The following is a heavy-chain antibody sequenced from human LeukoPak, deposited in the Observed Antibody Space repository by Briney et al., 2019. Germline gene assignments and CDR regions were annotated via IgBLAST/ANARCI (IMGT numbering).Heavy chain of an antibody. J-gene: IGHJ4*02. Sequence: GGSLRLSYVTSGFTFSNYAMNWVRQAPGKGLEWVSGIIGGSGGTTYYAESVEGRFSISRDNSKNTLYLQMNSLRAEDTAVYYCAPREDYGDYGGVYWGQGTLVTVSS. V-gene: IGHV3-23*01. CDR1: GFTFSNYA. CDR2: IIGGSGGTT. CDR3: APREDYGDYGGVY. D-gene: IGHD4-17*01.